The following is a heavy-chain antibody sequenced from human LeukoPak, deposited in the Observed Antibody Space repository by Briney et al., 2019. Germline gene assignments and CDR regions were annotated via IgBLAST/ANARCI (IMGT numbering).Heavy chain of an antibody. CDR1: GFTFSSHW. D-gene: IGHD2-21*01. V-gene: IGHV3-7*01. CDR3: ARATASNWFDP. Sequence: GSLRLSCAASGFTFSSHWMSWVRQTPGKGLEWVANIKEDGSEKYYVDPVKGRFTISRDNAKNSLYLQMNSLGTEDTAVYYCARATASNWFDPWGQGTLVTVSS. CDR2: IKEDGSEK. J-gene: IGHJ5*02.